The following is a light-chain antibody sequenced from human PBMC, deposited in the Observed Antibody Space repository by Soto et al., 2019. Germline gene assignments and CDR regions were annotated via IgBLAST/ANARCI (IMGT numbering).Light chain of an antibody. J-gene: IGKJ1*01. V-gene: IGKV1-5*01. CDR1: QNIDDW. CDR3: QQYKSHRT. CDR2: DAS. Sequence: DLQMTQSPSTLSASVGDRVSITCRASQNIDDWLAWYQQKPGKAPKFLMYDASTLTSGVPSRFSGSRSGTEFTLTISSLQPDDFATYYCQQYKSHRTFGQGTKVELK.